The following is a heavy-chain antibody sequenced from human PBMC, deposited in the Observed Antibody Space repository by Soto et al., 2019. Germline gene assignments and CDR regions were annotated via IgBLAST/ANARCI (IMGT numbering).Heavy chain of an antibody. V-gene: IGHV3-11*01. Sequence: WGSLRLSCAASGFTFSDYYMSWIRQAPGKGLEWVSYISSSGSTIYCADSVKGRFTISRDNAKNSLYLQMNSLRAEDTAVYYCARDFQNTVGATTGWGQGPLVTVSS. D-gene: IGHD1-26*01. CDR2: ISSSGSTI. J-gene: IGHJ4*02. CDR1: GFTFSDYY. CDR3: ARDFQNTVGATTG.